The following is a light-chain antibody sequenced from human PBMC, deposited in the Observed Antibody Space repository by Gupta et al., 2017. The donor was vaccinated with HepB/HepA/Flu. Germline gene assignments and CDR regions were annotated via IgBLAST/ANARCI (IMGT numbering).Light chain of an antibody. J-gene: IGKJ4*01. Sequence: DIQLTQSPSFLSASVGDRGTITCRDSQEISYYLAWWQQKAGKTPKLMIYAASKGQSGATFRISGCGYAKEFPLTSSRRQYEACANYYAQEVKSYNAFGRGTKVDI. V-gene: IGKV1-9*01. CDR3: QEVKSYNA. CDR1: QEISYY. CDR2: AAS.